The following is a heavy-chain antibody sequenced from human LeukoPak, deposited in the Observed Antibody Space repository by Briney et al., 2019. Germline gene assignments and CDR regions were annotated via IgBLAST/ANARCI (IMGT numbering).Heavy chain of an antibody. Sequence: ASVKVSCKASGYTFTSYGISWVRQAPGQGLEWMGWISAYNGNTNYAQKLQGRVTMTTDTSTSTAYMELRSLRSDDTAVYYRAREGGDIVVVPAAPDAFDIWGQGTMVTVSS. CDR3: AREGGDIVVVPAAPDAFDI. V-gene: IGHV1-18*01. CDR1: GYTFTSYG. J-gene: IGHJ3*02. CDR2: ISAYNGNT. D-gene: IGHD2-2*01.